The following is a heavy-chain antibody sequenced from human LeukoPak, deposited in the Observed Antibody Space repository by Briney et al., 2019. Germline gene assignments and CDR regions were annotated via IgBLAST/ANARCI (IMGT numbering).Heavy chain of an antibody. Sequence: PGGSLRLSCAPSGFTFSSYWMSWVRQAPGKGLEWVANINQDGSEKYYVDSVKGRFTISRDNSKNTLYLQMNSLRAEDTAVYYCAKGNSVYSGSRFDYWGQGTLVTVSS. V-gene: IGHV3-7*03. CDR3: AKGNSVYSGSRFDY. CDR2: INQDGSEK. D-gene: IGHD1-26*01. J-gene: IGHJ4*02. CDR1: GFTFSSYW.